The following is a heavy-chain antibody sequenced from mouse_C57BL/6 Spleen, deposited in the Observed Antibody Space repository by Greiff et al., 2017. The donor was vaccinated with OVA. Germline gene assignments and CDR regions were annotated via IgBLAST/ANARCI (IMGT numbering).Heavy chain of an antibody. Sequence: QVQLKQPGPGLVQPSQSLSITCTVSGFSLTSYGVHWVRQSPGKGLEWLGVIWSGGSTDYNAAFISRLSISKDNSKSQVFFKMNSLQADDTAIYYCARRDYYGSNIFDYWGQGTTLTVSS. CDR2: IWSGGST. D-gene: IGHD1-1*01. CDR3: ARRDYYGSNIFDY. J-gene: IGHJ2*01. V-gene: IGHV2-2*01. CDR1: GFSLTSYG.